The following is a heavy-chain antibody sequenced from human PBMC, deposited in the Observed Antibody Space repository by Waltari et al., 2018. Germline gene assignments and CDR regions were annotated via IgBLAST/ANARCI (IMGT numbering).Heavy chain of an antibody. CDR1: GGSISSGDYY. CDR3: ASTQADIVATLDLPEGY. V-gene: IGHV4-30-4*08. Sequence: QVQLQESGPGLVKPSQTLSLTCTVSGGSISSGDYYWSWIRQPPGKGLEGLGDIYYSGSTYYNPSLKSRVTISVDTSKNQFSLKLSSVTAADTAVYYCASTQADIVATLDLPEGYWGQGTLVTVSS. J-gene: IGHJ4*02. D-gene: IGHD5-12*01. CDR2: IYYSGST.